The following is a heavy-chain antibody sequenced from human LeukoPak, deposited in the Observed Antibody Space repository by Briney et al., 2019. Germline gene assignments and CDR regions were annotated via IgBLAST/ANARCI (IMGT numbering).Heavy chain of an antibody. Sequence: PSETLSLTCTVSGGSMSPYHWGWIRQPPGKGLEWTGYIYYSGSTNYNPSLKSRVTISVDTSKNQFSLKLSSVTAADTAVYYCARVGRDVWQWPYFDYWGQGTLVTVSS. D-gene: IGHD6-19*01. CDR3: ARVGRDVWQWPYFDY. J-gene: IGHJ4*02. V-gene: IGHV4-59*01. CDR1: GGSMSPYH. CDR2: IYYSGST.